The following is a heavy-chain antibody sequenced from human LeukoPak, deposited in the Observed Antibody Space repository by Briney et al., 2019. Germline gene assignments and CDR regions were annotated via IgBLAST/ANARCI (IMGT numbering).Heavy chain of an antibody. Sequence: GGSLRLSCAASGFTFSSYAMSWVCQAPGKGLEWVSAISGSGGSTYYADSVKGRFTISRDNSKNTLYLQMNSLRAEDTAVYYCAKDGRDIVVVVAAETYYYYYMDVWGKGTTVTVSS. CDR2: ISGSGGST. V-gene: IGHV3-23*01. J-gene: IGHJ6*03. CDR3: AKDGRDIVVVVAAETYYYYYMDV. CDR1: GFTFSSYA. D-gene: IGHD2-15*01.